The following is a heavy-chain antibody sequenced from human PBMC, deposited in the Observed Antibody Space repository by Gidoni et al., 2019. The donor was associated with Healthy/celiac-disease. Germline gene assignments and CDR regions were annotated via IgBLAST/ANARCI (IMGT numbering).Heavy chain of an antibody. V-gene: IGHV1-58*01. CDR2: IVVGSGNT. CDR3: VAVRPYYDFWSGYNFDY. J-gene: IGHJ4*02. Sequence: QMQLVQSGPEVKKPGTSVKVSCKASGFTFTSSAVQWVRQARGQRLEWIGWIVVGSGNTNYAQKFQERVTITRDMSTSTAYMELSSLRSEDTAVYYCVAVRPYYDFWSGYNFDYWGQGTLVTVSS. CDR1: GFTFTSSA. D-gene: IGHD3-3*01.